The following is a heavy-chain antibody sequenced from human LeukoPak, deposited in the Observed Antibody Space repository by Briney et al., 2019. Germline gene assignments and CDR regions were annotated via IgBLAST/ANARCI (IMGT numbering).Heavy chain of an antibody. CDR2: ISYDGSNK. J-gene: IGHJ4*02. CDR1: GFAFSSYG. D-gene: IGHD3-10*01. CDR3: ATPYGSGNKRDFDY. V-gene: IGHV3-30*03. Sequence: GGSLRLSGAASGFAFSSYGMHWGRQAPGKGLEWVAVISYDGSNKYYADSVKGRFTISRDNSKNTVYLQMNSLRAEDTAVYYCATPYGSGNKRDFDYWGQGTLVTVSS.